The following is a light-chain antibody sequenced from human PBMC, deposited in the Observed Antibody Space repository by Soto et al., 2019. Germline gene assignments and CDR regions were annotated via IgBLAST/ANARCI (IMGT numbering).Light chain of an antibody. V-gene: IGKV3-15*01. J-gene: IGKJ4*01. CDR2: GAS. CDR3: QQYKNWPLT. CDR1: QNVLSD. Sequence: EILLTQSPATLSVSPGETVTLSCRASQNVLSDLAWYQQKPGQAPRLLIYGASTRATGFPARFSGSGSGTEFTLTISSLQSEDFAVYYCQQYKNWPLTFGGGTRVEIK.